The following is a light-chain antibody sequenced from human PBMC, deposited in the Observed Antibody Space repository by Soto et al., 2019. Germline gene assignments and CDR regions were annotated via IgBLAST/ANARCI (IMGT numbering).Light chain of an antibody. CDR2: AAS. Sequence: DIQMTQSPSSLSASVGDRVTITCRASQSISSYLNWYQQKPGKAPKLLIYAASSLQSGVPSRLSGSGSGTAFTLTISSLQPEDFATYYCQQSYSTPLTFGGGTKVEIK. CDR3: QQSYSTPLT. J-gene: IGKJ4*01. V-gene: IGKV1-39*01. CDR1: QSISSY.